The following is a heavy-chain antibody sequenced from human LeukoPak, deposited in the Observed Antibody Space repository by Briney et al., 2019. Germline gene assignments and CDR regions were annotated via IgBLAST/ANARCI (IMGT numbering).Heavy chain of an antibody. CDR1: GFTFSSYG. D-gene: IGHD1-14*01. V-gene: IGHV3-33*01. J-gene: IGHJ4*02. CDR2: IWYDGSNK. CDR3: ARDSNGEPDY. Sequence: GGSLRLSCAASGFTFSSYGMHWVRQAPGKGLEWVAVIWYDGSNKYYADSVKGRLTTSRDNSKHTLYLQMNSLRAEDTAVYYCARDSNGEPDYWGQGTLVTVSS.